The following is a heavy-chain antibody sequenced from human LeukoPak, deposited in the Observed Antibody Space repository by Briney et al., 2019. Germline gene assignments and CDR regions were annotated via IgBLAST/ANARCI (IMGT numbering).Heavy chain of an antibody. Sequence: GGSLRLSCAASGFMFSSYWMTWVRQAPGKGLEWVANINQDGSIRYYVGSVQGRFTISRDNAKNSLYLQMYSLRAEDTAVYYCARTNAWHPGDYWGQETLVTVSS. CDR1: GFMFSSYW. CDR3: ARTNAWHPGDY. J-gene: IGHJ4*02. CDR2: INQDGSIR. D-gene: IGHD2-2*01. V-gene: IGHV3-7*01.